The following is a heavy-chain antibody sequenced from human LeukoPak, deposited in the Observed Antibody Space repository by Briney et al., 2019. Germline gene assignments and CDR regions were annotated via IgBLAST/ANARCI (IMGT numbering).Heavy chain of an antibody. CDR3: ARGPILLWIHNGMDV. D-gene: IGHD3-10*01. CDR2: IRSEAYGETT. J-gene: IGHJ6*02. Sequence: PGRSLRLSCLGSGFIFGEHAISRVRQAPGKALEWVGFIRSEAYGETTEYAASVSGRFIISRDNTRGIAYLQMNNLKIEDTAVYYCARGPILLWIHNGMDVWGPGTTVTVSS. CDR1: GFIFGEHA. V-gene: IGHV3-49*04.